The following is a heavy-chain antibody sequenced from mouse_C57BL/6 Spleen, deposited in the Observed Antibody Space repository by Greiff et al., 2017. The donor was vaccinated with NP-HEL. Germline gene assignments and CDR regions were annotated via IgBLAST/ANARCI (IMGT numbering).Heavy chain of an antibody. V-gene: IGHV1-82*01. CDR1: GYAFSSSW. CDR3: ARERNYYGSSFDY. D-gene: IGHD1-1*01. CDR2: IYPGDGDT. J-gene: IGHJ2*01. Sequence: VQLQQSGPELVKPGASVKISCKASGYAFSSSWMNWVKQRPGKGLEWIGRIYPGDGDTNYNGKFKGKATLTADKSSSTAYMQLSSLTSEDSAVYFCARERNYYGSSFDYWGQGTTLTVSS.